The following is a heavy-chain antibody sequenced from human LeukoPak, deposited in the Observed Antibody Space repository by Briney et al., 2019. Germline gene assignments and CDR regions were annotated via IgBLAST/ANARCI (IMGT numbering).Heavy chain of an antibody. CDR3: ARKRYSSGWRDLYYYYGMDV. CDR1: GGSISSYY. V-gene: IGHV4-4*07. CDR2: IYTSGST. Sequence: SETLSLTCTVSGGSISSYYWSWIRQPAGKGLEWIGRIYTSGSTNYNPSLKSRVTMSVDTSKNQFSLKLSSVTAADTAVYYCARKRYSSGWRDLYYYYGMDVWGQGTTVTVSS. J-gene: IGHJ6*02. D-gene: IGHD6-19*01.